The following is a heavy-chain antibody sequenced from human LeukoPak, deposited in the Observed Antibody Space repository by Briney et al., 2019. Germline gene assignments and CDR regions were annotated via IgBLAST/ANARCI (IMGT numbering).Heavy chain of an antibody. V-gene: IGHV3-21*01. CDR1: GFTFSSYS. CDR2: ISSSSSYI. J-gene: IGHJ6*03. CDR3: AREGVFGEVRARYYYYMDV. Sequence: GGSLRLSCAASGFTFSSYSMNWVRQAPGKGLEWVSSISSSSSYIYYADSVKGRFTISRDNAKNSLYLQMNSLRAEDTAVYYCAREGVFGEVRARYYYYMDVWGKGTTVTVSS. D-gene: IGHD3-10*01.